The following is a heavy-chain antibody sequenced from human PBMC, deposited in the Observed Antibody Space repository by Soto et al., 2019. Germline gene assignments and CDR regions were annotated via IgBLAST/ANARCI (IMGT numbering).Heavy chain of an antibody. CDR1: GDSIGRFY. CDR2: VYSTGGV. V-gene: IGHV4-4*07. Sequence: QLQLHESGPGLVKPSETLSLTCNVSGDSIGRFYWSWIRQSAGKGLEWIGRVYSTGGVTYNPALKGRVTISLDRSNNHVSLEMNSVTAADTAVYFCARDLSGTGLDIWGRGTRVSVSS. D-gene: IGHD1-26*01. J-gene: IGHJ6*02. CDR3: ARDLSGTGLDI.